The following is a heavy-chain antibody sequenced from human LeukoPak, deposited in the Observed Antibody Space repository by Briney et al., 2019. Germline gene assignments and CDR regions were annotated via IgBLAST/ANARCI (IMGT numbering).Heavy chain of an antibody. J-gene: IGHJ6*02. CDR2: ISGSGGST. D-gene: IGHD6-13*01. Sequence: GGSLRLSCAASGFTFSSYAMSWVRQAPGKGLEWVSAISGSGGSTYYADSVKGRFTISRDNSKNTLYLQMNSLRAEDTAVYYCAKGVTGYSSSWSSYHYYGMDVWGQGTTVTVSS. CDR3: AKGVTGYSSSWSSYHYYGMDV. V-gene: IGHV3-23*01. CDR1: GFTFSSYA.